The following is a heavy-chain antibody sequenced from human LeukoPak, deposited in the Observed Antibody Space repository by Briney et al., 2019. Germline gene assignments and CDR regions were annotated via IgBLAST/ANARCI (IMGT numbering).Heavy chain of an antibody. V-gene: IGHV3-7*01. D-gene: IGHD2-2*01. CDR1: GFTFSSFD. CDR2: LNEDGSVK. CDR3: ANVPRSTVSY. Sequence: GGSLRLSCAASGFTFSSFDMNWVRQAPGKGLEWVAELNEDGSVKYYVDSVKGRFTISRDNAKSLLFLQMYNLRTEDTGVYFCANVPRSTVSYWGRGTLVTVSS. J-gene: IGHJ4*02.